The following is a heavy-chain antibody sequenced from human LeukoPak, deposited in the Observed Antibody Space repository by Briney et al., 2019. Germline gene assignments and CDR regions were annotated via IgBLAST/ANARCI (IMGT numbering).Heavy chain of an antibody. CDR1: GFIFSNYW. Sequence: GGSLRLSCAASGFIFSNYWMSWVRQAPGKGLEWVSYISNSDNTIYYADFVKGRFTISRDNSENTLYLQMNSLRTEDTAVYYCARFDYWSGFYPLDHWGQGTLVTVSS. D-gene: IGHD3-3*01. V-gene: IGHV3-48*01. CDR2: ISNSDNTI. J-gene: IGHJ4*02. CDR3: ARFDYWSGFYPLDH.